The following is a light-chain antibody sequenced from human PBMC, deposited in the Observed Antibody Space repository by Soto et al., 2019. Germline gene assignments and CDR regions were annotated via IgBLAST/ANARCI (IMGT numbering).Light chain of an antibody. V-gene: IGLV2-14*03. CDR1: SSDVGVYHY. J-gene: IGLJ2*01. CDR3: NSFTTSRNIVL. CDR2: DVS. Sequence: QSALTQPASVSGSPGPSITISCTGTSSDVGVYHYVSWYQKHPAKDPKLMIYDVSIRPSGVSNRFSGSKSGNTASLTISGLQDDYEAYYYCNSFTTSRNIVLFGGGTKLTVL.